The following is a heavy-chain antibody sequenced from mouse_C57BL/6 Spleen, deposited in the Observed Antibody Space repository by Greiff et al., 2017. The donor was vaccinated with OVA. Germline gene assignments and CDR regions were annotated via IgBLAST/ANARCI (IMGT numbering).Heavy chain of an antibody. V-gene: IGHV1-82*01. CDR2: IYPGDGDT. Sequence: QVQLQQSGPELVKPGASVKISCKASGYAFSSSWMNWVKQRPGKGLEWIGRIYPGDGDTNYNGKFKGKATLTADKASSTAYMQLSSLTSEDSAVYFCASDYYGSSSFDVWGTGTTVTVSS. CDR1: GYAFSSSW. D-gene: IGHD1-1*01. CDR3: ASDYYGSSSFDV. J-gene: IGHJ1*03.